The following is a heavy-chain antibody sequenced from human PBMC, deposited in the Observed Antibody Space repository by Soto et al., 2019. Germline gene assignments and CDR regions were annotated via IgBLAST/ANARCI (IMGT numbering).Heavy chain of an antibody. Sequence: SETLSLTCTVSGGSVTSDEDYWSWIRQSPGKGLEWIGYISNSGSTGYNPSLKTRLSMSVDRSKNQFTLRLTSVTAADTAVYFCATESGSTYGYFAYWGQGTQVIVSS. V-gene: IGHV4-30-4*01. CDR2: ISNSGST. CDR1: GGSVTSDEDY. D-gene: IGHD4-17*01. CDR3: ATESGSTYGYFAY. J-gene: IGHJ4*02.